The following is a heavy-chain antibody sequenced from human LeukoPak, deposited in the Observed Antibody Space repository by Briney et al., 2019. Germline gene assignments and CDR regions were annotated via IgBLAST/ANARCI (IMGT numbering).Heavy chain of an antibody. Sequence: GGSLRLSCAASGFTFSSYAMSWVRQAPGKGLEWVSAISGSGGSTYYADSVKGRFTISRDNSKNTLYLQMNSLRAEDTAVYYCAKDLPMIVVVITTDYYYGMDVWGQGTTVTVSS. CDR3: AKDLPMIVVVITTDYYYGMDV. D-gene: IGHD3-22*01. V-gene: IGHV3-23*01. CDR1: GFTFSSYA. CDR2: ISGSGGST. J-gene: IGHJ6*02.